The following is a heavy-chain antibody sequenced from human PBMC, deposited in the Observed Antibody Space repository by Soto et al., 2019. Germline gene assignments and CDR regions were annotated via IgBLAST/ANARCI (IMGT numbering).Heavy chain of an antibody. CDR3: AREKTVGGIRLDN. D-gene: IGHD1-26*01. CDR2: VSHDGINT. CDR1: GFTFTNYP. J-gene: IGHJ4*02. Sequence: QVQLVESGGGVVQPGRSLRLSCAASGFTFTNYPMHWVRQAPGKGREWVAVVSHDGINTYYADSVEARFTISRDNSKNTLYLQLTSLRTEDTAVFYCAREKTVGGIRLDNWGQGTLVTVSS. V-gene: IGHV3-30-3*01.